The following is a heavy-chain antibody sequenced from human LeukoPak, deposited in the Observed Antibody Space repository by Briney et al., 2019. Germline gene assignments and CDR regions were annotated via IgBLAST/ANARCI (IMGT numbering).Heavy chain of an antibody. CDR2: ISSTSHYI. Sequence: GGSLRLSCAASGFTFSAYSMNWVRQAPGEGLEWISSISSTSHYIYYADSVTGRFTISRDNARNSLYLQMNSLRAEDTAVYYCARGPSYYATTGFYAEYWGQGILVTPSS. CDR1: GFTFSAYS. V-gene: IGHV3-21*01. J-gene: IGHJ4*02. CDR3: ARGPSYYATTGFYAEY. D-gene: IGHD3-22*01.